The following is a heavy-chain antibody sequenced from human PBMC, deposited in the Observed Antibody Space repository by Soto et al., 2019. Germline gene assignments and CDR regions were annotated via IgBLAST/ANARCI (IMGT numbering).Heavy chain of an antibody. V-gene: IGHV4-39*01. CDR1: GGSLSSSSYY. D-gene: IGHD3-22*01. Sequence: PSETLSLTCTVSGGSLSSSSYYWGWIRQPPGKGLEWIGSIYYSGSTYYNPSLKSRVTISVDTSKNQFSLKLSSVTAADTAVYYCARRYYYDSSGYYYELFDYWGQGTLVTVSS. CDR3: ARRYYYDSSGYYYELFDY. CDR2: IYYSGST. J-gene: IGHJ4*02.